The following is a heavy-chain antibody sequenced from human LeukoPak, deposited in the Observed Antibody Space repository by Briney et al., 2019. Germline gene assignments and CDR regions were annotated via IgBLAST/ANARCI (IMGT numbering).Heavy chain of an antibody. CDR3: AKRRWLGGIGVAEPFDY. J-gene: IGHJ4*02. CDR1: GFSFSSHS. D-gene: IGHD6-19*01. CDR2: ISSRSDFT. Sequence: GASLRLSCTASGFSFSSHSMTWVRQAPGKGLDWVSTISSRSDFTFYADSVKGRFTVSRDNSKNTLYLQMNSLRADDTAVYYCAKRRWLGGIGVAEPFDYWGQGALVTVTS. V-gene: IGHV3-23*01.